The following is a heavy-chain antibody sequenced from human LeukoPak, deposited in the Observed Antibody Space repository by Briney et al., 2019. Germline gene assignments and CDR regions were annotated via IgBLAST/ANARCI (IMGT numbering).Heavy chain of an antibody. D-gene: IGHD5-12*01. CDR2: IYYSGST. CDR3: ARSGLRGGGTFDY. Sequence: SETLSLTCTVSGGSISSYYWSWIRQPPGKGLEWIGYIYYSGSTNCNPSLKSRVTISVDTSKNQFSLKLSSVTAADTAVYYCARSGLRGGGTFDYWGQGTLVTVSS. V-gene: IGHV4-59*01. J-gene: IGHJ4*02. CDR1: GGSISSYY.